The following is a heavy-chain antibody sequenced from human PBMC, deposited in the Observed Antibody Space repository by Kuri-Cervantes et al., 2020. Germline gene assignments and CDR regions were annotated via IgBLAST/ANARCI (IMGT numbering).Heavy chain of an antibody. CDR1: GFTFNDYA. J-gene: IGHJ5*02. V-gene: IGHV3-23*01. Sequence: GESLKISCAASGFTFNDYAMHWVRQDPGKGLEWVSAISGSGGSTYYADSVKGRFTISRDNSKNTLYLQMNSLRAEDTAVYYCARVGYSNYWFDPWGQGTLVTVSS. D-gene: IGHD4-11*01. CDR3: ARVGYSNYWFDP. CDR2: ISGSGGST.